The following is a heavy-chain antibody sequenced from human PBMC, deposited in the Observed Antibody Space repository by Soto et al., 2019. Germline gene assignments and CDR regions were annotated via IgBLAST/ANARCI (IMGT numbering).Heavy chain of an antibody. V-gene: IGHV1-3*01. CDR1: GYTFTSYA. Sequence: GASVKVSCKASGYTFTSYAMHWVRQAPGQRLEWMGWINAGNGNTKYSQKFQGRVTITRDTSASTAYMELSSLRSEDTAVYYCARDAAVAGTVFDYWGQGTLVTVSS. CDR2: INAGNGNT. J-gene: IGHJ4*02. D-gene: IGHD6-19*01. CDR3: ARDAAVAGTVFDY.